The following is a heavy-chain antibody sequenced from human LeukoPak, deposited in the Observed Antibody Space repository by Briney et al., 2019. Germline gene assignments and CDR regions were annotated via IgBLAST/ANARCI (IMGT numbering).Heavy chain of an antibody. D-gene: IGHD1-26*01. J-gene: IGHJ4*02. CDR2: ISGSGGST. CDR3: ANIVGATVVDY. Sequence: GGTLRLSCAASGFTFSSYGMSWVRQAPGKGLEWVSAISGSGGSTYYADSVKGRFTISRDNSKNTLYLQMNSLRAEDTAVYYCANIVGATVVDYWGQGTLVTVSS. CDR1: GFTFSSYG. V-gene: IGHV3-23*01.